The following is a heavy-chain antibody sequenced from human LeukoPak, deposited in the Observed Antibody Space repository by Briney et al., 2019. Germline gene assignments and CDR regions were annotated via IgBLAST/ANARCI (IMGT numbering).Heavy chain of an antibody. CDR1: GFTFSRYW. J-gene: IGHJ6*03. V-gene: IGHV3-7*01. D-gene: IGHD6-13*01. CDR3: ARTAIAAAGTQYYYMDV. Sequence: GGSLRLSCAASGFTFSRYWMSWVRQAPGKGLEWVASINQGESAKFYADSVRGRFTVSRDNAKNSLYLQMNSLRAEDTAVYYCARTAIAAAGTQYYYMDVWGKGTTVTVSS. CDR2: INQGESAK.